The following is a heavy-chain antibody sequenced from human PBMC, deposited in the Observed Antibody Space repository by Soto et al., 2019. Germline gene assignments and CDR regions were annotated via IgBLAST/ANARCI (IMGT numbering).Heavy chain of an antibody. V-gene: IGHV4-30-4*01. J-gene: IGHJ4*02. CDR2: IYYSGST. Sequence: PSETLSLTCTVSGGSISSGDYYWSWIRQPPGKGLEWLGYIYYSGSTYYNPSLKSRVTISVDTSKNQFSLKLSSVTAADTAVYYCDREAGDSSGYYYFDYWGQGTLVNVSS. D-gene: IGHD3-22*01. CDR3: DREAGDSSGYYYFDY. CDR1: GGSISSGDYY.